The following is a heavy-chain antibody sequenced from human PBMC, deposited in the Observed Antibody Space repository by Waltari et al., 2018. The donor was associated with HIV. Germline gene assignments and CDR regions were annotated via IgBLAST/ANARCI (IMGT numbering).Heavy chain of an antibody. D-gene: IGHD2-21*02. CDR3: ARGPIMTAGNFYNGFDV. Sequence: QVQLQESGPGLVKHSETLSLTCSVSGGSLRDHYLSWIRQSPGTGLEWIGYIYYNGNTNYNPSLKSRVTMSVASSKSQFSLRLSSVTAADTAIYYCARGPIMTAGNFYNGFDVWGRGTTVTVSS. J-gene: IGHJ6*02. CDR1: GGSLRDHY. V-gene: IGHV4-59*11. CDR2: IYYNGNT.